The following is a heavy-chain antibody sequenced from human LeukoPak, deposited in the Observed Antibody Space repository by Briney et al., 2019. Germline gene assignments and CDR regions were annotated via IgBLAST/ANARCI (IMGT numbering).Heavy chain of an antibody. D-gene: IGHD6-19*01. CDR2: INSDGSST. CDR1: GFTFSSYW. Sequence: PGGSLRLSCAASGFTFSSYWMHWVRQAPGKGLVWVSRINSDGSSTSYADSVKGRFTISRDNAKNTLYLQMNSLRAEDTAVYYCASGRSRKQWLVRGAFDIWGQGTMVTVSS. J-gene: IGHJ3*02. V-gene: IGHV3-74*01. CDR3: ASGRSRKQWLVRGAFDI.